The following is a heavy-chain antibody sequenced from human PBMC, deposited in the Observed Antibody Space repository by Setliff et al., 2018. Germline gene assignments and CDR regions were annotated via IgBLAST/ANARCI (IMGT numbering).Heavy chain of an antibody. CDR2: INPSGGST. J-gene: IGHJ6*02. D-gene: IGHD3-3*01. CDR1: GYTFTSYY. V-gene: IGHV1-46*01. Sequence: VKVSCKASGYTFTSYYMHWVRQAPGQGLEWMGTINPSGGSTSYAQKFQGRVTMTTDTSTSTAYMELRSLRSDDTAVYYCAREGRFQLPQYYYYYGMDVWGQGTTVTVSS. CDR3: AREGRFQLPQYYYYYGMDV.